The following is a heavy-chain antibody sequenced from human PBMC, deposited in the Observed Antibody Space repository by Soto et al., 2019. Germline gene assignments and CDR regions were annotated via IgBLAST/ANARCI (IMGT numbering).Heavy chain of an antibody. Sequence: GGSLRLSCAASGFTFSSYGMHWVRQAPGKGLEWVAVISYDGSNKYYADSVKGRFTISRDNSKNTLYLQMNSLRAEDTAVYYCAKEEDKWEIKYYFDYWGQGTLVTVSS. D-gene: IGHD1-26*01. V-gene: IGHV3-30*18. CDR3: AKEEDKWEIKYYFDY. CDR2: ISYDGSNK. CDR1: GFTFSSYG. J-gene: IGHJ4*02.